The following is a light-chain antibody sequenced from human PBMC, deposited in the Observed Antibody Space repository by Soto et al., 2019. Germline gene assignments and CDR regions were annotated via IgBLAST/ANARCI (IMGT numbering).Light chain of an antibody. Sequence: QSALTQPASVSGSPGQSITISCTGTSSDGGGYNYVSWYQQHPGKAPKLMIYEVSNRPSGVSNRFSGSKSGNTASLTISGLQAEEEADYYCSSYTSSFYVFGTGTKVTVL. V-gene: IGLV2-14*01. CDR2: EVS. CDR3: SSYTSSFYV. J-gene: IGLJ1*01. CDR1: SSDGGGYNY.